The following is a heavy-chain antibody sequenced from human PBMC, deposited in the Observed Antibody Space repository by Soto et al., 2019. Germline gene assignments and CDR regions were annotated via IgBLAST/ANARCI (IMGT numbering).Heavy chain of an antibody. CDR1: GFSFSIYA. J-gene: IGHJ4*02. CDR3: AKDPTSYDSSAQFDS. CDR2: ISGGGGST. Sequence: EVQLLESGGRLVQPGGSLRLSCAASGFSFSIYAMNWVRQAPGKGLEWVSGISGGGGSTYYADSVKGRFTISRDNSKNTLYLQMNSRRVEDTAVYYCAKDPTSYDSSAQFDSWGQGTLVTVSS. D-gene: IGHD3-22*01. V-gene: IGHV3-23*01.